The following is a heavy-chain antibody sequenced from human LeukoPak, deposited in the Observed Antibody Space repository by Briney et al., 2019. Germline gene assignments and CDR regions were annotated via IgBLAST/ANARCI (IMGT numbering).Heavy chain of an antibody. Sequence: PGGSLRPSCAASGFTFSSYAMSWVRQAPGKGLEWVSAISGSGGSTYYADSVKGRFTISRDNSKNTLYLQMNSLRVEDTAVYYCARDSGDTSGYYPGYWGQGTLVTVSS. V-gene: IGHV3-23*01. D-gene: IGHD3-22*01. J-gene: IGHJ4*02. CDR1: GFTFSSYA. CDR3: ARDSGDTSGYYPGY. CDR2: ISGSGGST.